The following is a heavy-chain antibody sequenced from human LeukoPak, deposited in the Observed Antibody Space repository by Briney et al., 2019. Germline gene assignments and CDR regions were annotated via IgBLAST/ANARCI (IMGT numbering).Heavy chain of an antibody. CDR1: GFTFSNYG. J-gene: IGHJ6*02. CDR3: ARESGGPTDHYYYGMDV. V-gene: IGHV3-33*08. D-gene: IGHD4-23*01. Sequence: GGSLRLSCAASGFTFSNYGIHWVRQAPGKGLEWVAVIWYDGSNKYYADSVKGRFTISRDNSKNTLYLQMNSLRAEDTAVYYCARESGGPTDHYYYGMDVWGQGTTVTVSS. CDR2: IWYDGSNK.